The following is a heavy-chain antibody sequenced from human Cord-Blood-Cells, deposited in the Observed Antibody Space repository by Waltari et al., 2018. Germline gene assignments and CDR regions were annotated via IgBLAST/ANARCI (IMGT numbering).Heavy chain of an antibody. CDR3: ARGVGREPLYYFDY. V-gene: IGHV1-2*02. Sequence: QVQLVQSGAEVKKPGASVKVSCKASGYTFTGYYMHWVRQAPGQGLEWLGWINPNSGGTNYAQKFQGRVTMTRYTSISTAYMELGRRRSDDTAVYYCARGVGREPLYYFDYWGQGTLVTVSS. D-gene: IGHD1-26*01. J-gene: IGHJ4*02. CDR1: GYTFTGYY. CDR2: INPNSGGT.